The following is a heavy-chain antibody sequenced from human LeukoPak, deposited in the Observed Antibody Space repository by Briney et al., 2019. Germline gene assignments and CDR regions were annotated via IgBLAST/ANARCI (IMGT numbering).Heavy chain of an antibody. CDR3: ARAIPYCSSTSCYTGYYYYMDV. Sequence: PGGSLRLSCAASGFTFSSYWMHWVRQAPGKGLVWVSRINSDGSSTSYADSVKGRFTISRDNAKNTLYLQMNSLRAEDTAVYYCARAIPYCSSTSCYTGYYYYMDVWGKGTTVTVSS. CDR2: INSDGSST. V-gene: IGHV3-74*01. CDR1: GFTFSSYW. J-gene: IGHJ6*03. D-gene: IGHD2-2*02.